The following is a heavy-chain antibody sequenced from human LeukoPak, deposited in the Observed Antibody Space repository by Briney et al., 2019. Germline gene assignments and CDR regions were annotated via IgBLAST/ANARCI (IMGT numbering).Heavy chain of an antibody. CDR2: IDHTGTT. CDR3: ARGRVSSSTWHSTYYYYFYMDV. Sequence: SETLSLTCTVSGGSISSYYWSWIRQPPGKGLGWIGYIDHTGTTNYNPSLNSRVTISRDTSKNHFSLQLSSVTAADTAVYFCARGRVSSSTWHSTYYYYFYMDVWGKGTTVTVSS. V-gene: IGHV4-59*01. D-gene: IGHD4-11*01. CDR1: GGSISSYY. J-gene: IGHJ6*03.